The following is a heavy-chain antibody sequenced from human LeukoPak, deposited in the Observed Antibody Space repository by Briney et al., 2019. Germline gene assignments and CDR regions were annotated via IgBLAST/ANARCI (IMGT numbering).Heavy chain of an antibody. V-gene: IGHV4-59*08. J-gene: IGHJ6*02. Sequence: SETLSLTCTVSGGSISSYYWSWIRQPPGKGLEWIGYIYYSGSNNYNPSLKSRVTISVDTSKNQFSLRLSSVTAADTAVYYCARHRYYYYGMDVWGQGTTVTVSS. CDR1: GGSISSYY. CDR2: IYYSGSN. CDR3: ARHRYYYYGMDV.